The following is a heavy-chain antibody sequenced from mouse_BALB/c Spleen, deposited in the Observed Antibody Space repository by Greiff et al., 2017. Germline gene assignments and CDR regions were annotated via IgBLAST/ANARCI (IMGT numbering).Heavy chain of an antibody. CDR2: ISSGGSYT. CDR1: GFTFSSYG. D-gene: IGHD2-2*01. V-gene: IGHV5-6*01. CDR3: ARDGNGYDLYAMDY. J-gene: IGHJ4*01. Sequence: EVKLVESGGDLVKPGGSLKLSCAASGFTFSSYGMSWVRQTPDKRLEWVATISSGGSYTYYPDSVKGRFTISRDNAKNTLYLQMSSLKSEDTAMYYCARDGNGYDLYAMDYWGQGTSVTVSS.